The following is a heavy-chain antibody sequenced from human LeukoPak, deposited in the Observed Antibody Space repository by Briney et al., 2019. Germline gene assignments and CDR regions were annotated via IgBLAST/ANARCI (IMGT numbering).Heavy chain of an antibody. CDR2: ISGSGGST. V-gene: IGHV3-23*01. CDR1: GFTFSSYA. Sequence: GGSLRLSCAASGFTFSSYAMSWVRQAPGKGLEWVSAISGSGGSTYYADPVKGRFTISRDNSKNTLYLQMNSLRAEDTAVYYCAKGYYYDSSGYYFPRGFIDYWGQGTLVTVSS. J-gene: IGHJ4*02. D-gene: IGHD3-22*01. CDR3: AKGYYYDSSGYYFPRGFIDY.